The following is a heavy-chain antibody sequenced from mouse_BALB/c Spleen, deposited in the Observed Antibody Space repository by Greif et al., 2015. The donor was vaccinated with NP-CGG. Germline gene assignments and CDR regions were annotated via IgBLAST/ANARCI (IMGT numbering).Heavy chain of an antibody. CDR3: ARDQGFFLAY. V-gene: IGHV5-4*02. Sequence: DVMLVESGGGLVKPGGSLKLSCAASGFTFSDYYMYWVRQTPEKRLEWVATISDGGSYTYYPDSVKGRFTISRDNAKNNLYLQMSSLKSEDTAMYYCARDQGFFLAYWGQGTLVTVSA. D-gene: IGHD3-2*02. CDR2: ISDGGSYT. CDR1: GFTFSDYY. J-gene: IGHJ3*01.